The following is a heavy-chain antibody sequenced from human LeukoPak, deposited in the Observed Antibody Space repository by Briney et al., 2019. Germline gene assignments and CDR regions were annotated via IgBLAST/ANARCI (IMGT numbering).Heavy chain of an antibody. D-gene: IGHD4/OR15-4a*01. CDR2: VYDSRNT. J-gene: IGHJ5*02. CDR1: GGSISSSY. CDR3: VARPLTALRAWFDP. Sequence: SETLSLTCTVSGGSISSSYWGWIRRPPGKGLEWIVSVYDSRNTKYNPSLESRVTMSVDTSKNQFSLKLTSVTAADTAVYYCVARPLTALRAWFDPWGQGILVTVSS. V-gene: IGHV4-59*08.